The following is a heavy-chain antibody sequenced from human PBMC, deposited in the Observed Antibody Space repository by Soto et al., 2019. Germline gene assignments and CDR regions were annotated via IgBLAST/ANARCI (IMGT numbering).Heavy chain of an antibody. V-gene: IGHV1-46*01. D-gene: IGHD6-13*01. CDR3: ASSLQQLVLVY. J-gene: IGHJ4*02. Sequence: QMQLVQSGAEVKKPGASVKVSCKASGYTFTTYYIHWVRQAPGQGLEWMGIINPSGGTTSYVQEFQGRVTMTSDTSTSTVYMELSSLRSEDTAVYYCASSLQQLVLVYWGQGTLATVSS. CDR1: GYTFTTYY. CDR2: INPSGGTT.